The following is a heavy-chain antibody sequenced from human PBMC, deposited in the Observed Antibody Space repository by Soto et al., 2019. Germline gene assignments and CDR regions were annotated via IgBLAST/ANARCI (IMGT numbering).Heavy chain of an antibody. CDR3: ARFRARLDGMDV. J-gene: IGHJ6*02. CDR2: INHSGST. CDR1: GGSFSGYY. Sequence: SETLSLTCAVYGGSFSGYYWSWIRQPPGKGLEWIGEINHSGSTNYNPSPKSRVTISVDTSKNQFSLKLSSVTAADTAVYYCARFRARLDGMDVWGQGTTVTVSS. V-gene: IGHV4-34*01.